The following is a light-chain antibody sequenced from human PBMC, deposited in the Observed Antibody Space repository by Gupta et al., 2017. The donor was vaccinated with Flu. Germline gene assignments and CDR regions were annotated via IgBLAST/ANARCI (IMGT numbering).Light chain of an antibody. Sequence: ETVLTQSPATLSLSPGEIATLSCRASQSVSSYLAWYQQKPGQAPRLLIYDASDSATGIPARFSGSGSGRAFTLTIISLDPADFAVSYCQQRNNWGVTLGHGTKVDIK. V-gene: IGKV3-11*02. CDR2: DAS. CDR3: QQRNNWGVT. CDR1: QSVSSY. J-gene: IGKJ3*01.